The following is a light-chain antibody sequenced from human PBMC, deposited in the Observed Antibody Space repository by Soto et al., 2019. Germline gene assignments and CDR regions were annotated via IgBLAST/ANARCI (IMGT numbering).Light chain of an antibody. J-gene: IGKJ1*01. CDR3: QQYTSLPWT. CDR2: VAT. Sequence: EIVLTQSPGTLSLSPWERATLSCRASQTVTVNFLAWYQHQPGQAPRLLLYVATIRATDIPDRFAGSGSGTGFALTISRLEPEDFAVYYCQQYTSLPWTFGQGTKVEIK. CDR1: QTVTVNF. V-gene: IGKV3-20*01.